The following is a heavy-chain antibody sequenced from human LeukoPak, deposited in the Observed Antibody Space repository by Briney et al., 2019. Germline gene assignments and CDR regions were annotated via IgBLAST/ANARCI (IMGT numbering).Heavy chain of an antibody. D-gene: IGHD3-10*01. CDR2: ISAYNGNT. V-gene: IGHV1-18*01. CDR3: ARVSMVRGVRSSFDP. J-gene: IGHJ5*02. CDR1: GYTFTSYG. Sequence: ASVKVSRKASGYTFTSYGISWVRQAPGQGREWMGWISAYNGNTNYAQKLQGRVTMTTDTSTSTAYTELRSLRCEETAVYYCARVSMVRGVRSSFDPWGQGTLVTVSS.